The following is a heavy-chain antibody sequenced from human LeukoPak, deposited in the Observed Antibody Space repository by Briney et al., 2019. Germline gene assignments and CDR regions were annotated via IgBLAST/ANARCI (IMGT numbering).Heavy chain of an antibody. J-gene: IGHJ4*02. V-gene: IGHV3-30*02. Sequence: GGSLRLSCAASGFTFSTYGMHWVRQAPGKGLEWVAFIRYDGSNKYYADSVKGRFTISRDNAKNSLYLQMNSLRAEDTAVYYCGRDTDFDYWGQGTLVTVSS. CDR3: GRDTDFDY. CDR1: GFTFSTYG. CDR2: IRYDGSNK.